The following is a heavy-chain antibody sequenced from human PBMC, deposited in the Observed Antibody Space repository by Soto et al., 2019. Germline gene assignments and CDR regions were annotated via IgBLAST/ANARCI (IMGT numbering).Heavy chain of an antibody. J-gene: IGHJ4*02. CDR1: GGSLSSYY. Sequence: PSDTLSLTCPVSGGSLSSYYWGWIRQPPGKGLEWIGSIYYSGSAYYNPSLKIRVTVCVDTSKNQFSLKLRAVTAADTAVYYCARHLKAVAAAMAYWGQGVPVAVSS. CDR3: ARHLKAVAAAMAY. CDR2: IYYSGSA. V-gene: IGHV4-39*01. D-gene: IGHD6-19*01.